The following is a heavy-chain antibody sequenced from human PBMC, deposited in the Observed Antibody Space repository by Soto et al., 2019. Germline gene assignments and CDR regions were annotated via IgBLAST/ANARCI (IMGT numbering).Heavy chain of an antibody. CDR3: ARVAGPYCSSTSCYSGGLLYYYYGMDV. V-gene: IGHV5-10-1*01. Sequence: GESLKISCKGSGYSFTSYWISWVRQMPGKGLEWMGRIDPSDSYTNYSPSFQGHVTTSADKSISTAYLQWSSLKASDTAMYYCARVAGPYCSSTSCYSGGLLYYYYGMDVWGQGTTVTVSS. CDR1: GYSFTSYW. J-gene: IGHJ6*02. CDR2: IDPSDSYT. D-gene: IGHD2-2*01.